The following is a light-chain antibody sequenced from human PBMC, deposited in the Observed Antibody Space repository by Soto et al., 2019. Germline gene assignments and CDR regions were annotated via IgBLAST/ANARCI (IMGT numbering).Light chain of an antibody. V-gene: IGKV1-5*01. Sequence: DIQMTQSPSTLSASVGDRVTITCRASQSISSWLAWYQQKPGKAPKLLIFDASSLESGTPSRFSGRRSGTHFTLTINGLQPDDFATYYCQQYDNYKPLTFGGGTKVDIK. CDR1: QSISSW. J-gene: IGKJ4*01. CDR3: QQYDNYKPLT. CDR2: DAS.